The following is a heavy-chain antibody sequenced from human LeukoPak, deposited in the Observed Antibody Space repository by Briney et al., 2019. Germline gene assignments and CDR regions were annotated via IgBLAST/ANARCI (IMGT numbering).Heavy chain of an antibody. J-gene: IGHJ4*02. Sequence: SETLSLTCAVSGYSISSGYYWGWIRPPPGKGLEWIGSIDHSGSTYYNPSLKSRITISVDTTKNQFSLKLRSVTAADTAVYYCGGGGWLQFAYWGQGSLVTVS. CDR3: GGGGWLQFAY. V-gene: IGHV4-38-2*01. CDR2: IDHSGST. D-gene: IGHD5-24*01. CDR1: GYSISSGYY.